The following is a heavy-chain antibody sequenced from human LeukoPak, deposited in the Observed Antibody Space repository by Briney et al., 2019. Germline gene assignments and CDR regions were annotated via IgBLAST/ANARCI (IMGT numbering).Heavy chain of an antibody. D-gene: IGHD3-16*01. CDR3: ARHYDYIFTCPLDD. CDR1: GGSMRSNGYY. Sequence: SEPLSLTCSVSGGSMRSNGYYWGWICPPPGKRLEWLGSIYNTGTPYYNTSLESRVTTSIDPSRSRFSLKLTPVTAADTAVYHCARHYDYIFTCPLDDWGQGTLVTVSS. CDR2: IYNTGTP. V-gene: IGHV4-39*01. J-gene: IGHJ4*02.